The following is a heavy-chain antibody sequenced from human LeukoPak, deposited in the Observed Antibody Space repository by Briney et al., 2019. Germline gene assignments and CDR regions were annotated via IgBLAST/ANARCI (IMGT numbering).Heavy chain of an antibody. CDR3: GRVSYGWSFGVEPAQEDYSYYYMEV. Sequence: SETLSLTCTVSGGSISTFYWSWIRQPPGKGLEWIGYIYYSGSPNHNPSLKGRVTISVDTSKKQSSLNLSSVTRADPAGYFLGRVSYGWSFGVEPAQEDYSYYYMEVGGKGTTVTVSS. CDR2: IYYSGSP. V-gene: IGHV4-59*01. CDR1: GGSISTFY. J-gene: IGHJ6*03. D-gene: IGHD3-3*01.